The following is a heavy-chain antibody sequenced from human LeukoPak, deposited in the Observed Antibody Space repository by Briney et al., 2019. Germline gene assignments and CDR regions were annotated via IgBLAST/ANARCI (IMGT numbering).Heavy chain of an antibody. CDR2: IKSKTDGGTT. V-gene: IGHV3-15*01. J-gene: IGHJ4*02. CDR3: TTVDF. Sequence: GGSLRLSCAASGFTFSNAWMSWVRQAPGKGVEWVGSIKSKTDGGTTDYAAPVKGRFTISRDDSKNTLYLQMNSLKTEDTAVYYCTTVDFWGQGTLVTVSS. CDR1: GFTFSNAW.